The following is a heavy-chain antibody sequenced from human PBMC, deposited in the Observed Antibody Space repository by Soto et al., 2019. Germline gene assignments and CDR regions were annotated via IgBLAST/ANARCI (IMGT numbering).Heavy chain of an antibody. V-gene: IGHV3-53*01. CDR3: GSGSYYGGTYYYYGLDV. D-gene: IGHD3-10*01. J-gene: IGHJ6*02. CDR2: IYSGGST. CDR1: GFTVSSNY. Sequence: GGSLRLSCAASGFTVSSNYMSWVRQAPGKGLEWVSVIYSGGSTYYADSVKGRFTISRDNSKNTLYLQMNSLRAEDTAVYYCGSGSYYGGTYYYYGLDVWGQGTTVTVSS.